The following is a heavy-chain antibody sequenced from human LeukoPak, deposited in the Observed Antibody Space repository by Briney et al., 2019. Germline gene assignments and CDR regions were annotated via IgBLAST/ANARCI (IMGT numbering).Heavy chain of an antibody. V-gene: IGHV4-59*12. CDR3: ARDQRSGYLPHYHYYGMDV. Sequence: RPSETLSLTCTVSGGSISSYYWSWIRQPPGKGLEWIGYIYYSGSTNYNPSLKSRVTISVDTSKNQFSLKLSSVTAADTAVYYCARDQRSGYLPHYHYYGMDVGGQGTTVTVFS. CDR2: IYYSGST. D-gene: IGHD6-13*01. J-gene: IGHJ6*02. CDR1: GGSISSYY.